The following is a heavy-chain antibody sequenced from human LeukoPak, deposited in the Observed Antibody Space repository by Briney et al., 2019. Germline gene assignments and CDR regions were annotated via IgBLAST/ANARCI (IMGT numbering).Heavy chain of an antibody. V-gene: IGHV1-46*01. CDR1: GYTFTSYY. CDR3: ARDSLDCGGDCYSPEYYFDY. J-gene: IGHJ4*02. D-gene: IGHD2-21*02. Sequence: ASVKVSCKASGYTFTSYYMHWVRQAPGQGLEWIGIINPSGGSTSYAQKFQGRVTMTRDMSTSTVYMELSSLRSEDTAVYYCARDSLDCGGDCYSPEYYFDYWGQGTLVTVSS. CDR2: INPSGGST.